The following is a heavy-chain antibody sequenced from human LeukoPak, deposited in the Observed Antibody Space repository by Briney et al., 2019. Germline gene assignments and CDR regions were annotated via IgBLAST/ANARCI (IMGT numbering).Heavy chain of an antibody. J-gene: IGHJ6*03. CDR2: IYYSGST. D-gene: IGHD6-6*01. V-gene: IGHV4-61*08. CDR1: GDSISTDDYY. Sequence: SETLSLTCTVSGDSISTDDYYWSWIRQPPGKGLEWIGYIYYSGSTNYNPSLKSRVTISVDTSKNQFSLKLSSVTAADTAVYYCARGGGLDYYYYYMDVWGKGTTVTISS. CDR3: ARGGGLDYYYYYMDV.